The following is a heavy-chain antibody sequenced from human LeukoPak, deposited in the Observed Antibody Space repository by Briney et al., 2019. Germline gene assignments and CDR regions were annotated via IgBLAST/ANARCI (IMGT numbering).Heavy chain of an antibody. D-gene: IGHD6-19*01. CDR2: ISSNGGST. V-gene: IGHV3-64D*06. CDR3: VKEDSSGFGGRTDY. Sequence: GGSLRLSCSAAGFTFSSYAMHWVRQAPGKGLEYVSAISSNGGSTYYADSVKGRFTISRDNSKNTLYLQMSSLRAEDTAVYYCVKEDSSGFGGRTDYWGQGTLVTVSS. CDR1: GFTFSSYA. J-gene: IGHJ4*02.